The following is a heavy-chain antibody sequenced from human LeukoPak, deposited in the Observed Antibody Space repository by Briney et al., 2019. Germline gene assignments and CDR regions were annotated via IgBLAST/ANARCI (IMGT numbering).Heavy chain of an antibody. CDR3: AKDRGSGWYTFGY. CDR2: ISYDGSNK. V-gene: IGHV3-30*18. J-gene: IGHJ4*02. Sequence: GGSLRLSCAASGFTFSSYGMHWVRQAPGKGLEWAAVISYDGSNKYYADSVKGRFTISRDNSKNTLYLQMNSLRAEDTAEYYCAKDRGSGWYTFGYWGQGTLVTVSS. CDR1: GFTFSSYG. D-gene: IGHD6-19*01.